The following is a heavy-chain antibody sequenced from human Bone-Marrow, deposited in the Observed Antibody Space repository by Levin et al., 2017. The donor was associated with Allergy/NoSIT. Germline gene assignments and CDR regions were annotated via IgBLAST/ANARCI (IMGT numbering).Heavy chain of an antibody. J-gene: IGHJ4*02. CDR3: AREGEDIVVVVAARAGKYFDY. CDR2: ISYDGSNK. V-gene: IGHV3-30-3*01. CDR1: GFTFSSYA. Sequence: GGSLRLSCAASGFTFSSYAMHWVRQAPGKGLEWVAVISYDGSNKYYADSVKGRFTISRDNSKNTLYLQMNSLRAEDTAVYYCAREGEDIVVVVAARAGKYFDYWGQGTLVTVSS. D-gene: IGHD2-15*01.